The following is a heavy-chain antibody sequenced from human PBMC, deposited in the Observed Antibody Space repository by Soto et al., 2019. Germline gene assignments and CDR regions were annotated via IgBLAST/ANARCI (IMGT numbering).Heavy chain of an antibody. CDR3: AKESQLWSYFDY. D-gene: IGHD5-18*01. V-gene: IGHV3-23*01. Sequence: EVQLLESGGGLVQPGGSLRLSCVASRFTFSSYAMTWVRQAPGKGLEWVSTISGSGGRTYYADSVKGRFTISRDNSKNARYLQMSSRRAAATAVCFCAKESQLWSYFDYWGQGTLATVSS. CDR2: ISGSGGRT. J-gene: IGHJ4*02. CDR1: RFTFSSYA.